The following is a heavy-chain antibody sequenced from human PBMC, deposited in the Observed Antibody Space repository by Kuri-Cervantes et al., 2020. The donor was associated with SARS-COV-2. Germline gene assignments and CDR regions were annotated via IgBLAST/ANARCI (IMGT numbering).Heavy chain of an antibody. D-gene: IGHD3-3*01. CDR3: ARDHDGFDP. CDR2: INSDGSTI. Sequence: GESLKISCAASGFTFSNYWMHWVRQAPGKGPVWVSRINSDGSTIDYADSVKGRFTISRDNAKNSLYLQMNSLRAEDTAVYYCARDHDGFDPWGQGTLVTVSS. CDR1: GFTFSNYW. J-gene: IGHJ5*02. V-gene: IGHV3-74*01.